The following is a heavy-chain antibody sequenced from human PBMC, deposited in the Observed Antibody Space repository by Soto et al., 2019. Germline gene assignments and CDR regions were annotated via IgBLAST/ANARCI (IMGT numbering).Heavy chain of an antibody. CDR1: GFTFSDYY. V-gene: IGHV3-11*01. D-gene: IGHD3-16*01. Sequence: QVQLVESGGGLVKPGGSLRLSCVASGFTFSDYYMTWIRQAPGKGLDWVSYITTSGGTIYSADSGKGRFTISRDNAKNSLYLHMNSLRAEDTAVYYCGRHHRYGGNAFDIWGQGTRVTVSS. CDR3: GRHHRYGGNAFDI. CDR2: ITTSGGTI. J-gene: IGHJ3*02.